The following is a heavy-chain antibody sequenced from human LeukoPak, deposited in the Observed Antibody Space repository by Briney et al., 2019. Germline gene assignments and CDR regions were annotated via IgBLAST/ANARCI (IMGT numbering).Heavy chain of an antibody. Sequence: GGSLTLSCAASGFTLRSYWMHWVRQAPGKGLVWVSRINSDGSSANYADSVKGRFTISRDNAKNTLYLQMDSLRAEDTAVYFCARATPVAAAGYYFDYWGQGTQVTVSS. J-gene: IGHJ4*02. CDR2: INSDGSSA. CDR3: ARATPVAAAGYYFDY. CDR1: GFTLRSYW. V-gene: IGHV3-74*01. D-gene: IGHD6-13*01.